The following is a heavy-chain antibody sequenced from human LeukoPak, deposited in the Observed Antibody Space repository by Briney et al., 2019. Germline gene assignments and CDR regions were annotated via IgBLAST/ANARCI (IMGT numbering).Heavy chain of an antibody. CDR1: GGTFSSYA. V-gene: IGHV1-69*05. J-gene: IGHJ3*02. D-gene: IGHD3-22*01. CDR2: IIPIFGTA. CDR3: ARDRGSSGLGAFDI. Sequence: GASVKVSCKASGGTFSSYAISWVRQAPGQGLEWMGGIIPIFGTANYAQKFQGRVTITTDESTSTAYMELNSLRSEDTAVYYCARDRGSSGLGAFDIWGQGTMVTVSS.